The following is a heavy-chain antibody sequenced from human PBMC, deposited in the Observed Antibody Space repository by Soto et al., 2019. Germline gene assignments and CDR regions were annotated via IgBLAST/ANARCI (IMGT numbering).Heavy chain of an antibody. V-gene: IGHV4-30-2*01. CDR3: ARKMVRGASKNYYYYYGMDV. CDR2: IYHSGST. Sequence: TLSLTCAVSGGSISSGGYSWSWIRQPPGKGLEWIGYIYHSGSTYYNPSLKSRVTISVDRSKNQFSLKLSSVTAADTAVYYCARKMVRGASKNYYYYYGMDVWGQGTTVTVSS. D-gene: IGHD3-10*01. CDR1: GGSISSGGYS. J-gene: IGHJ6*02.